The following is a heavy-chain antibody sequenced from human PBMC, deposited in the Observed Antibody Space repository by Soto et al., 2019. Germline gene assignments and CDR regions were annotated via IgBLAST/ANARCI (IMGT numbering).Heavy chain of an antibody. CDR1: GFTFSNAW. V-gene: IGHV3-15*01. Sequence: GGSLRLSCXASGFTFSNAWMSWVRQAPGKGLEWVGRIKSKTDGGTADYAAPVKGRFTISRDDSKNTLYLQMNSLKTEDTAVYYRTTVDCSGGSCYPGPFYWGQGTLVTVSS. D-gene: IGHD2-15*01. J-gene: IGHJ4*02. CDR3: TTVDCSGGSCYPGPFY. CDR2: IKSKTDGGTA.